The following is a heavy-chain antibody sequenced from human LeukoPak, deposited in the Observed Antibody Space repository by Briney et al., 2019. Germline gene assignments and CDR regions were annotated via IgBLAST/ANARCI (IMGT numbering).Heavy chain of an antibody. Sequence: PSETLSLTCAVYGESFSGYYWSWIRQPPGKGLEWIGEINHSGSTSCNPSLKSRVIISVDTSKNQFSLKLSSVTAADTAVYFCARGGMRHNWFDPWGQGTLVTVSS. CDR1: GESFSGYY. J-gene: IGHJ5*02. CDR3: ARGGMRHNWFDP. CDR2: INHSGST. D-gene: IGHD6-25*01. V-gene: IGHV4-34*01.